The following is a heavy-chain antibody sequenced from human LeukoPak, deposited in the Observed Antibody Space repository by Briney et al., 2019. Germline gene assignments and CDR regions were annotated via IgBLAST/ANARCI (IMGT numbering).Heavy chain of an antibody. CDR1: GFTFSNAW. D-gene: IGHD6-13*01. CDR2: IKSKTDGGTT. J-gene: IGHJ4*02. CDR3: TTDEVAAGPFDY. Sequence: GGSLRLSCAASGFTFSNAWMSWVRQAPGKGLEWVSRIKSKTDGGTTDYAAPVKGRFTISRDDSKNTLYLQMNSLKTEDTAVYYCTTDEVAAGPFDYWGQGTLVTVSS. V-gene: IGHV3-15*01.